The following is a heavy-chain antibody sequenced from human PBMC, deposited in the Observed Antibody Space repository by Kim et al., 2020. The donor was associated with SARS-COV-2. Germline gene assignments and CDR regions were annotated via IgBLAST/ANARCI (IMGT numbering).Heavy chain of an antibody. CDR3: AKEKSFVMITIGGESGGMDV. Sequence: GRFTISRDNSKNTLYLQMDSLGPEDTAVYFCAKEKSFVMITIGGESGGMDVWGQGTTVTVSS. D-gene: IGHD3-16*01. J-gene: IGHJ6*02. V-gene: IGHV3-30*02.